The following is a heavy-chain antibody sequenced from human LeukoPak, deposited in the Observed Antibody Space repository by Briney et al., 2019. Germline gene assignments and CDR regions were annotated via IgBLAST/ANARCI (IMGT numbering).Heavy chain of an antibody. J-gene: IGHJ3*02. CDR1: GYSFTSYW. CDR3: ARPESYSGYDYGAFDI. CDR2: IYPGYSDT. D-gene: IGHD5-12*01. Sequence: GESLKISCKGSGYSFTSYWIGWVRQVPGKGLEWRGIIYPGYSDTIYSTSFQGQVTISADKSISTAYLQWSSLKASDTAMYYCARPESYSGYDYGAFDIWGQGTVGTVSS. V-gene: IGHV5-51*01.